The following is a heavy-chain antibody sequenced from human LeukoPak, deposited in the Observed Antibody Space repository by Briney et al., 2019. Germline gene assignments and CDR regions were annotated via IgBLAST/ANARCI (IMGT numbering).Heavy chain of an antibody. J-gene: IGHJ4*02. CDR1: GFTFSSHA. CDR2: IYYSGST. CDR3: ARVYYYDSSGYYQFDY. Sequence: GSLRLSCAASGFTFSSHALSWVRQAPGKGLEWIGGIYYSGSTYYNPSLKSRVTISVDTSKNQFSLKLSSVTAADTAVYYCARVYYYDSSGYYQFDYWGQGTLVTVSS. D-gene: IGHD3-22*01. V-gene: IGHV4-59*05.